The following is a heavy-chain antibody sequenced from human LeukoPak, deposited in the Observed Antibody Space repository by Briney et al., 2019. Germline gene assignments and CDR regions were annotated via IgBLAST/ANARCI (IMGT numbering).Heavy chain of an antibody. D-gene: IGHD6-6*01. Sequence: GGSLGLSCAASGFTFSSYWMHWVRQAPGKGLVWVSRINSDGSSTSYADSVRGRFSISRDNAKNTLYLQMNSLRAEDTAVYYCARGLSGYASSLGYWGQGTLVTVSA. V-gene: IGHV3-74*01. J-gene: IGHJ4*02. CDR2: INSDGSST. CDR1: GFTFSSYW. CDR3: ARGLSGYASSLGY.